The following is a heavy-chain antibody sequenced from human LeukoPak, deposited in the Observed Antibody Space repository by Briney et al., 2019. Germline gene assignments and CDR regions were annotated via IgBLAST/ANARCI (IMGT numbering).Heavy chain of an antibody. V-gene: IGHV5-51*01. CDR3: ARGAITVTTRPYYYYYMDV. J-gene: IGHJ6*03. CDR1: GYSFTSYC. Sequence: GESLKISCKGSGYSFTSYCIGWVRQMPGKGLEWMGIIYPGDSDTRYSPSFQGQVTISADKSISTAYLQWSSLKASDTDMYYCARGAITVTTRPYYYYYMDVWGKGTTVTVSS. D-gene: IGHD4-11*01. CDR2: IYPGDSDT.